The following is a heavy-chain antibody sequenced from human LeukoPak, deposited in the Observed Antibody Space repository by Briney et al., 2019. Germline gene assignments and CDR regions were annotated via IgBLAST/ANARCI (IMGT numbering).Heavy chain of an antibody. CDR1: GVTFSGYS. V-gene: IGHV3-21*04. CDR2: ITATSRHI. CDR3: TKRVVIAVAGPGEH. D-gene: IGHD6-19*01. J-gene: IGHJ4*02. Sequence: GGSLRLSCAAPGVTFSGYSVNWVRQAPGKGLEWVSAITATSRHIYYADSVKGRFTISRDNAKNSLHLQMNSLRAEDTAVYYCTKRVVIAVAGPGEHWGQGTLVTVSS.